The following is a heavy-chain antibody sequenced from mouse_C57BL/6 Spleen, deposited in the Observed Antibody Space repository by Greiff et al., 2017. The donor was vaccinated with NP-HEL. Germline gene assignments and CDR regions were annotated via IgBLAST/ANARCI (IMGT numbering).Heavy chain of an antibody. CDR3: ARGRSTMVTTDWYFDV. CDR2: ISSGSSTI. J-gene: IGHJ1*03. V-gene: IGHV5-17*01. CDR1: GFTFSDYG. D-gene: IGHD2-1*01. Sequence: EVKVVESGGGLVKPGGSLKLSCAASGFTFSDYGMHWVRQAPEKGLEWVAYISSGSSTIYYADTVKGRFTISRDNAKNTLFLQMTSLRSEDTAMYYCARGRSTMVTTDWYFDVWGTGTTVTVSS.